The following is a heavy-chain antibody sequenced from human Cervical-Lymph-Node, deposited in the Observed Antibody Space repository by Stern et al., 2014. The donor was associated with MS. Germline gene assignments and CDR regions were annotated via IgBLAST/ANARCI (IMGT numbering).Heavy chain of an antibody. CDR2: IYYNGNT. V-gene: IGHV4-31*03. J-gene: IGHJ4*02. CDR1: SGSISSGGYY. D-gene: IGHD3-10*01. CDR3: ARSYELRSGSYYGPTDY. Sequence: VQLEESGPGLVKPSQTLSLTCTVSSGSISSGGYYWNWIRQHPGEGLEGIGSIYYNGNTFYSPSLKSRVSMSIDTSENQFSLNLNSVTAADTAVYYCARSYELRSGSYYGPTDYWGQGTLVTVSS.